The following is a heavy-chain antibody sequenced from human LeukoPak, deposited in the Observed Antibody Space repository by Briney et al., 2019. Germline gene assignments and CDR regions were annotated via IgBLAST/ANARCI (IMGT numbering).Heavy chain of an antibody. J-gene: IGHJ6*03. CDR3: ARRTYYYYYMDV. Sequence: GGSLRLSCAASGFTFSSYCMHWVRQAPGKGLVWVSRINTDGSSTSYADSVEGRFTISRDNAKNTLYLQMNSLRAEDTAVYYCARRTYYYYYMDVWGKGTTVTVSS. CDR2: INTDGSST. D-gene: IGHD3/OR15-3a*01. V-gene: IGHV3-74*01. CDR1: GFTFSSYC.